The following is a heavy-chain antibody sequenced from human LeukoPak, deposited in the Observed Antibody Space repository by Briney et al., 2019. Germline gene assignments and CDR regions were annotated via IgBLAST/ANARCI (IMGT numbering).Heavy chain of an antibody. V-gene: IGHV1-2*06. Sequence: ASVKVSCKASGYTFTGYYMHWVRQAPGQGLEWMGRINPNSGDTNYAQKFQGRVTMTRDTSISTAYMELSRLRSDDTAVYYCARDYCSSTSCLFDYWGQGTLVSVSS. D-gene: IGHD2-2*01. CDR3: ARDYCSSTSCLFDY. J-gene: IGHJ4*02. CDR2: INPNSGDT. CDR1: GYTFTGYY.